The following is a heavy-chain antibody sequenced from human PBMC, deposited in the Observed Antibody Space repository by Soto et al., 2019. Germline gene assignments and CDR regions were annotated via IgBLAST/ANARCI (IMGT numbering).Heavy chain of an antibody. V-gene: IGHV5-10-1*01. J-gene: IGHJ1*01. CDR2: IDPSDSYT. D-gene: IGHD4-17*01. Sequence: GESLKLSCETSGYSFTSYWINWVRQMPGKGLEWMGRIDPSDSYTEFNPSFQGHVTMSVDTSLSAAYLQWSSLKASDTAIYYCARLPTTVLIAFWGQGTLVTVSS. CDR1: GYSFTSYW. CDR3: ARLPTTVLIAF.